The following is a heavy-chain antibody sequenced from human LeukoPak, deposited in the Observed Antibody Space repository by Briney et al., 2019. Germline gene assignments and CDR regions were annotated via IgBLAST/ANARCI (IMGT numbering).Heavy chain of an antibody. D-gene: IGHD3-10*01. V-gene: IGHV6-1*01. CDR1: GAGVSSNSAA. CDR2: TYYNSKWYN. J-gene: IGHJ4*02. CDR3: ARRRYYGYVGYFDY. Sequence: SQTLSLTCAISGAGVSSNSAAWNWFRQSPSRGLEWLGRTYYNSKWYNDYAVSVKSRIAINPDTSKTQFSLQLNSVTPEDTAVYFCARRRYYGYVGYFDYWGQGTLVTVSS.